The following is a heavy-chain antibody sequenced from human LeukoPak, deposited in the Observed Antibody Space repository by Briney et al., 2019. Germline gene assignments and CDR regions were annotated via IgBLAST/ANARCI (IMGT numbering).Heavy chain of an antibody. CDR2: ISYDGSNK. Sequence: GGSLRLSCAASGFTFSSYAMPWVRQAPGKGLEWVAVISYDGSNKYYADSVKGRFTISRDNSKNTLYLQMNSLRAEDTAVYYCARDLGDYVWGSYHPFYYYGMDVWGQGTTVTVSS. CDR3: ARDLGDYVWGSYHPFYYYGMDV. CDR1: GFTFSSYA. V-gene: IGHV3-30-3*01. D-gene: IGHD3-16*02. J-gene: IGHJ6*02.